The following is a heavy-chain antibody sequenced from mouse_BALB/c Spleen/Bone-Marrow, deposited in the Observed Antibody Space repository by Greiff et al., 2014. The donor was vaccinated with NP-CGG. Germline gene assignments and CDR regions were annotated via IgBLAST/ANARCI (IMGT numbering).Heavy chain of an antibody. V-gene: IGHV1-14*01. Sequence: EVQLQQSGPELVKPGASAKMSCKASGYTFTSYVMHWVKQKPGQGLEWIGYINPYNDGTKYNEKFKGKATLTSDKSSSTAYMELSSLTSEDSAVYYCARREDGYGTFYWYFDVWGAGTTVTVSS. CDR2: INPYNDGT. D-gene: IGHD2-2*01. CDR1: GYTFTSYV. CDR3: ARREDGYGTFYWYFDV. J-gene: IGHJ1*01.